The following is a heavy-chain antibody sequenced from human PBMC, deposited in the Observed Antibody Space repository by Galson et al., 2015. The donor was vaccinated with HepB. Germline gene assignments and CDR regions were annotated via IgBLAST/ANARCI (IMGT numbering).Heavy chain of an antibody. J-gene: IGHJ4*02. D-gene: IGHD6-6*01. Sequence: SLRLSCAASGFTFSSYGMHWVRQAPGKGLEWVAVIWYDGSNKYYADSVKGRFTISRDNSTNTLYLQMNSLRAEDTAVYYCAKLQVVPKFRACSSSSISGYWDQGTLVTVSS. CDR3: AKLQVVPKFRACSSSSISGY. CDR2: IWYDGSNK. V-gene: IGHV3-33*06. CDR1: GFTFSSYG.